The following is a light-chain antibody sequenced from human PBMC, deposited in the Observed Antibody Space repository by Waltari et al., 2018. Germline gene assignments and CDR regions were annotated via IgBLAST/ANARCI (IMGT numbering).Light chain of an antibody. CDR2: ETT. CDR3: NDYVSIPAT. CDR1: RSVGRS. V-gene: IGKV3-20*01. Sequence: DIVLTQSPGTLSLSPGARATISCRASRSVGRSLAWHQQQPGQASRLFIYETTSRATGITDRFRGSGSGTDFSLTISRLEPEEYAVYYCNDYVSIPATFGQGTKVEI. J-gene: IGKJ1*01.